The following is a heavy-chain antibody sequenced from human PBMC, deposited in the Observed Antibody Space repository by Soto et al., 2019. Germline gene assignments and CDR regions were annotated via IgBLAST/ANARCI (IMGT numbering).Heavy chain of an antibody. CDR3: ARASPRGPFDY. CDR1: GFTFSSYS. Sequence: PGGSLRLSCAASGFTFSSYSMSWVRQAPGKGLEWVSSISSSSSYIYYADSVKGRFTISRDNAKNSLYPQMNSLRAEDTAVYYCARASPRGPFDYWGQGTLVTVSS. D-gene: IGHD3-10*01. CDR2: ISSSSSYI. J-gene: IGHJ4*02. V-gene: IGHV3-21*01.